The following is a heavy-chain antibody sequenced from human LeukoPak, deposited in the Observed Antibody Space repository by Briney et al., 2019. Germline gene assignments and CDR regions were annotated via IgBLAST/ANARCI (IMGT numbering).Heavy chain of an antibody. D-gene: IGHD6-13*01. Sequence: GGSLRLSCTASGFTFSSYGMHWVRQAPGKGLEWVSSISSSSSYIYYADSVKGRFTISRDNAKNSLYLQMNSLRAEDTAVYYCARDRGGSSFQATMDVWGKGTTVTVSS. CDR3: ARDRGGSSFQATMDV. V-gene: IGHV3-21*01. J-gene: IGHJ6*03. CDR2: ISSSSSYI. CDR1: GFTFSSYG.